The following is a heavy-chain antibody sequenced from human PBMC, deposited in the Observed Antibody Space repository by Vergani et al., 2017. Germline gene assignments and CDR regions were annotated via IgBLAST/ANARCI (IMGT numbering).Heavy chain of an antibody. CDR2: IWYDGSNK. CDR1: GFTFSSYG. CDR3: AKAGYGDPNEASYYYYMDV. V-gene: IGHV3-33*06. D-gene: IGHD4-17*01. Sequence: QVQLVESGGGVVQPGRSLRLSCAASGFTFSSYGMHWVRQAPGKGLEWVAVIWYDGSNKYYADSVKGRFTISRDNSKNTLYLQMNSLRAEDTAVYYCAKAGYGDPNEASYYYYMDVWGKGP. J-gene: IGHJ6*03.